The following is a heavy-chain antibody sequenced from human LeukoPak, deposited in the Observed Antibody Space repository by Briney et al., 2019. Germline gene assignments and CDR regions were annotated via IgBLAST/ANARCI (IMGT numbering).Heavy chain of an antibody. CDR1: GFTFGDYE. Sequence: GGSLRLSCAASGFTFGDYEMHWVRQSPETGLEWVSLITWDGGTTSSADSVKGRFTISRDNSKNSLFLQMNSLRTEDTALYYCAKGGTGSFDSWGQGTLVTVSS. CDR3: AKGGTGSFDS. D-gene: IGHD1-1*01. CDR2: ITWDGGTT. J-gene: IGHJ4*02. V-gene: IGHV3-43*01.